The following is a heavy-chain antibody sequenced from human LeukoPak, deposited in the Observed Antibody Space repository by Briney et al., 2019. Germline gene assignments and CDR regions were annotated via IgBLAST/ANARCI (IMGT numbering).Heavy chain of an antibody. CDR3: ARLPRYYYYMDV. Sequence: PSETLSLTCTVSGGSIRNYYWSWIRQPPGKGLEWIGYIYYSGSINYNPSLKSRVTISVDTSKNQFSLKLSSVTAADTAVYYCARLPRYYYYMDVWGKGTTVTVSS. V-gene: IGHV4-59*08. CDR1: GGSIRNYY. CDR2: IYYSGSI. J-gene: IGHJ6*03.